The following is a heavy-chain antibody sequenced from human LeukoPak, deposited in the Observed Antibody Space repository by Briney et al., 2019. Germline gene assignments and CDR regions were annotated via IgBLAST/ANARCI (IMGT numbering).Heavy chain of an antibody. J-gene: IGHJ4*02. CDR2: IKQDGSEK. CDR3: ARHSGSGSYYFDF. D-gene: IGHD3-10*01. CDR1: GFTFSSYW. V-gene: IGHV3-7*01. Sequence: GGSLRLSCAASGFTFSSYWMSWVRQAPGKGLERVANIKQDGSEKYYVDSVKGRFTISRDNAKNSLYLQMNSLRAEDTAVYYCARHSGSGSYYFDFWGQGTLVTVSS.